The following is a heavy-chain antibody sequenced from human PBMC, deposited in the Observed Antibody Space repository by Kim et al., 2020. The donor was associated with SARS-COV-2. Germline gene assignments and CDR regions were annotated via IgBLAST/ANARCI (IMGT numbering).Heavy chain of an antibody. CDR1: GGSISSYY. Sequence: SETLSLTCTVSGGSISSYYWSWIRQPPGKGLEWIGNIYYSGSTNYNPSLKSRVTISVDTSKNQFSLKLSSVTAADTAVYYCAREKSVAAAETDYGMDVRGQGTTVTASS. CDR2: IYYSGST. D-gene: IGHD6-13*01. J-gene: IGHJ6*02. V-gene: IGHV4-59*01. CDR3: AREKSVAAAETDYGMDV.